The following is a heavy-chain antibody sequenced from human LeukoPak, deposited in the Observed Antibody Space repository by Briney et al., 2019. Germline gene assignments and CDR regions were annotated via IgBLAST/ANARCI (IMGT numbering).Heavy chain of an antibody. CDR1: GGSISSGGYY. V-gene: IGHV4-61*08. D-gene: IGHD6-19*01. J-gene: IGHJ5*02. CDR2: IYYSGST. CDR3: ARDQRQWLALANYNWFDP. Sequence: PSETLSLTCTVSGGSISSGGYYWNWIRQPPGKGLEWIGYIYYSGSTNYNPSLKSRVTISVDTSKNQFSLKLSSVTAADTAVYYCARDQRQWLALANYNWFDPWGQGTLVTVSS.